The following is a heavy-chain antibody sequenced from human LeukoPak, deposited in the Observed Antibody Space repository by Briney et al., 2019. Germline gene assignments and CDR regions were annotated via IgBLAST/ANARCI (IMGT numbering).Heavy chain of an antibody. Sequence: PSETPSLTCAVSGGSFSGYYWSWIRQPPGKGLEWIGEINHSGSTNYNPSLKSRVTTSIDTSKNQFSLKLSSVTAADTAVYYCATTYSGGWNDYWGQGTLVTVSS. CDR1: GGSFSGYY. CDR2: INHSGST. J-gene: IGHJ4*02. CDR3: ATTYSGGWNDY. V-gene: IGHV4-34*01. D-gene: IGHD6-19*01.